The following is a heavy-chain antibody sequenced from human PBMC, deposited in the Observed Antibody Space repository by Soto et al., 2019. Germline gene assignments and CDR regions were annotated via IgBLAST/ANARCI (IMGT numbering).Heavy chain of an antibody. CDR2: IYPGDSDT. J-gene: IGHJ6*02. V-gene: IGHV5-51*01. Sequence: GESLKISCKGSGYSFTSYWIGWVRQMPGKGLEWMGIIYPGDSDTRYSPSFQGQVTISADKSISTAYLQWSSLKASDTAMYYCARFSSNYYDSSGRRYYYGMDVWGQGTPVTVSS. D-gene: IGHD3-22*01. CDR3: ARFSSNYYDSSGRRYYYGMDV. CDR1: GYSFTSYW.